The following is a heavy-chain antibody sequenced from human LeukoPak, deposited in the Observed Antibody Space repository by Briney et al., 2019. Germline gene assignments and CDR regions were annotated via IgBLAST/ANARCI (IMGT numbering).Heavy chain of an antibody. D-gene: IGHD4-17*01. CDR3: AREQRAYGDYVPVAFDI. CDR1: GYTFTGYY. CDR2: INPNSGGT. V-gene: IGHV1-2*02. Sequence: ASVKVSCKASGYTFTGYYMHWVRQAPGQGLEWMGWINPNSGGTNYAQKFQGRVTMTRDTSISTAYMELSRLRSDDTAVYYCAREQRAYGDYVPVAFDIWGQGTMVTVSS. J-gene: IGHJ3*02.